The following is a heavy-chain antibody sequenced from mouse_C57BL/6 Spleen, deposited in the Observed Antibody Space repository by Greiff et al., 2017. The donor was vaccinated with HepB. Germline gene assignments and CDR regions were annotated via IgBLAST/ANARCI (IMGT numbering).Heavy chain of an antibody. V-gene: IGHV1-18*01. CDR2: INPNNGGT. Sequence: QLQQSGPELVKPGASVKIPCKASGYPFTDYNMDWVKQSHGKSLEWIGDINPNNGGTIYNQKFKGKATLTVDKFSSTAYMELRSLTSEDTAVYYCARAPFTTVVADYYAMDYWGQGTSVTVSS. CDR1: GYPFTDYN. CDR3: ARAPFTTVVADYYAMDY. D-gene: IGHD1-1*01. J-gene: IGHJ4*01.